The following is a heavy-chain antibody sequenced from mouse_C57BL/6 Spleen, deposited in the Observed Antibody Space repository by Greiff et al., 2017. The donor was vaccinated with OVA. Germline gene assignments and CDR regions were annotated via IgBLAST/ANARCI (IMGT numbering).Heavy chain of an antibody. V-gene: IGHV5-4*01. J-gene: IGHJ4*01. Sequence: EVHLVESGGGLVKPGGSLKLSCAASGFTFSSYAMSWVRQTPEKRLEWVATISDGGSYTYYPDNVKGRFTISRDNAKNNLYLQMSHLKSEDTAMYYCARALLLRSYYAMDYWGQGTSVTVSS. CDR2: ISDGGSYT. CDR1: GFTFSSYA. D-gene: IGHD1-1*01. CDR3: ARALLLRSYYAMDY.